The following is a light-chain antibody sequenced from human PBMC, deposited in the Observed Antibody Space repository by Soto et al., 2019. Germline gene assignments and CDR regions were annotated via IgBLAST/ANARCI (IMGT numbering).Light chain of an antibody. CDR3: QQYGSSSA. Sequence: EIVWTLSPGTLSLSPGARATLSCRASQSVSSSYLAWYQQKPGQAPRLLIYGASSRATGIPDRFSGSGSGTDFTLTISRLEPEDFAVYYCQQYGSSSAVGQGTRLEIK. J-gene: IGKJ5*01. CDR2: GAS. V-gene: IGKV3-20*01. CDR1: QSVSSSY.